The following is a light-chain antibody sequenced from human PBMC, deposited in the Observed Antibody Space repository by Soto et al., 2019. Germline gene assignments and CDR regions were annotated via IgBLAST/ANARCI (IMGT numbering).Light chain of an antibody. J-gene: IGKJ4*01. CDR1: QSVSYN. V-gene: IGKV3-15*01. CDR2: GAF. CDR3: QQYKNCPPLT. Sequence: EIVMTQSPATLSVSPGETATLSCRASQSVSYNLAWYQQKPGQGPRLLIYGAFTRATGIPARLSGSGSGTEFTLTISSLQSEDFAVYYWQQYKNCPPLTFGGGTKVESK.